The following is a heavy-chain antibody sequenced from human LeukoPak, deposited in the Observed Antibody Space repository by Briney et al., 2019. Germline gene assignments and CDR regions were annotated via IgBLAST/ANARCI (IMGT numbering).Heavy chain of an antibody. CDR3: ARDRHGYTDY. CDR2: IYYSGST. D-gene: IGHD5-24*01. V-gene: IGHV4-59*01. CDR1: GGSINSYY. Sequence: SETLSLTCTVSGGSINSYYWSWIRQPPGKGLEWIGYIYYSGSTNYNPSLKSRVTISVDTSKNQFSLKLSSVTAADTAVYYCARDRHGYTDYWGQGTLVTVSS. J-gene: IGHJ4*02.